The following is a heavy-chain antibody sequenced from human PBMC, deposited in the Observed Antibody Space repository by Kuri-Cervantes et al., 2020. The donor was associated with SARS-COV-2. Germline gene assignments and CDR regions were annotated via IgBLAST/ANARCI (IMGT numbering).Heavy chain of an antibody. Sequence: SETLSLTCAVYGGSFSGYYWSWIRQPPGKGLEWIGEINHRGSTNYNPSLKSRVTISVDTSKNQFSLKLSSVTAADTAVYYCARTDNSGYSYYFDYWGQGTRVTVSS. J-gene: IGHJ4*02. V-gene: IGHV4-34*01. CDR1: GGSFSGYY. D-gene: IGHD3-22*01. CDR3: ARTDNSGYSYYFDY. CDR2: INHRGST.